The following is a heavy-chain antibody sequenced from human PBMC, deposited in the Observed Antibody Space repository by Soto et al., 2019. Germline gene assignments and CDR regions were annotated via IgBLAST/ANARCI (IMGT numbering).Heavy chain of an antibody. Sequence: EASVKVSCKASGYTFTSYGISWVRQAPGQGLEWMGWISAYNGNTNYAQKLQGRVTMTTDTSTSTAYMELRSLRSDDTAVYYCARVAAAGTFYWFDPWGQGTLVTVSS. D-gene: IGHD6-13*01. CDR2: ISAYNGNT. J-gene: IGHJ5*02. CDR1: GYTFTSYG. CDR3: ARVAAAGTFYWFDP. V-gene: IGHV1-18*01.